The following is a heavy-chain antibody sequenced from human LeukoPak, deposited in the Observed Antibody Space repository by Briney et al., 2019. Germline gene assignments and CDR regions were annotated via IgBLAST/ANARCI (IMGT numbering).Heavy chain of an antibody. CDR1: GYTFTGYY. CDR3: ARGNGVGAKAPYYYYGMDV. CDR2: INPNNGNT. J-gene: IGHJ6*02. V-gene: IGHV1-18*04. Sequence: ASVKVSCKASGYTFTGYYMRWVRQAPGQGLEWMGWINPNNGNTNYAQKLQGRVTMTTDTSTSTAYMELRSLRSDDTAVYYCARGNGVGAKAPYYYYGMDVWGQGTTVTVSS. D-gene: IGHD1-26*01.